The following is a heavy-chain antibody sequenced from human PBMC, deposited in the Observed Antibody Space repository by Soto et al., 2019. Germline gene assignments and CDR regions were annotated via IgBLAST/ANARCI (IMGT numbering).Heavy chain of an antibody. D-gene: IGHD2-2*01. J-gene: IGHJ6*02. CDR1: GGTFSSYS. Sequence: SVKVTCKDSGGTFSSYSISWVRQAPGQGLEWMGGIIPIFGTANYAQKFQGRVTITADESTSTAYMELSSLRSEDTAVYYCASRYCSSTSCYSRYYYGMDVWGQGTTVTVSS. CDR2: IIPIFGTA. CDR3: ASRYCSSTSCYSRYYYGMDV. V-gene: IGHV1-69*13.